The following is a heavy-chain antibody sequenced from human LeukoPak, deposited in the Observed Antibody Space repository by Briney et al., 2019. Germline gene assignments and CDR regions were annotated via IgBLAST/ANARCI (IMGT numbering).Heavy chain of an antibody. CDR3: ARHAFEGKWQQFYYFNY. V-gene: IGHV4-39*01. Sequence: ASETLSLTCAVSGGSIRNSSFYWGWIRQPPGKGLEWIASIYNSGTTYYNPSIKSRITIFVDTSKNQVSLKLRSVTAADTAVYYWARHAFEGKWQQFYYFNYWGQGSLVTVSS. CDR1: GGSIRNSSFY. J-gene: IGHJ4*02. D-gene: IGHD5-24*01. CDR2: IYNSGTT.